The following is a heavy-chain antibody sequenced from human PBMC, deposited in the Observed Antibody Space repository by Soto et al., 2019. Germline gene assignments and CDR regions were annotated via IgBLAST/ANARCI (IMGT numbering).Heavy chain of an antibody. CDR3: ARDGVGDTVFFGYLDY. CDR1: GFTSSDYW. CDR2: IKQDGSQK. J-gene: IGHJ4*02. D-gene: IGHD1-26*01. Sequence: PGGSLRLSCAASGFTSSDYWMSWVRQAPGKGLEWVANIKQDGSQKFYVDAVKGRFTISRDNAKNSLDLQMDSLRAEDTAGYYCARDGVGDTVFFGYLDYWGQGALVTVSS. V-gene: IGHV3-7*01.